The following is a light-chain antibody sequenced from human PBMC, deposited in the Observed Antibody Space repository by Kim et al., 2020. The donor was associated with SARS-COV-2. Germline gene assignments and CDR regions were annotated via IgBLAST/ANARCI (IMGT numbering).Light chain of an antibody. J-gene: IGKJ1*01. CDR1: QGISSY. V-gene: IGKV1-9*01. Sequence: ASVGDTVTITCRARQGISSYLAWYQQTPGKAPKLLIYAASSLQSGVPSRFSGSGSGTDFTLTISSLQPEDFATYYCQQLNSYPRTFGQGTKVDIK. CDR3: QQLNSYPRT. CDR2: AAS.